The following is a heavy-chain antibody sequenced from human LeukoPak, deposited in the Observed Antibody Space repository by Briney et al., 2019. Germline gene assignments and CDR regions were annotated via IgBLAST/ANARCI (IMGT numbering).Heavy chain of an antibody. CDR3: ATSDYCSSTSCYP. CDR1: GFTFSSYS. V-gene: IGHV3-21*01. CDR2: ISSSSSCI. D-gene: IGHD2-2*01. Sequence: GGSLRLSCAASGFTFSSYSMNWVRQAPGKGLEWVSSISSSSSCIYYADSVKGRFTISRDNAKNSLYLQMNSLRAEDTAVYYCATSDYCSSTSCYPWGQGTLVTVSS. J-gene: IGHJ5*02.